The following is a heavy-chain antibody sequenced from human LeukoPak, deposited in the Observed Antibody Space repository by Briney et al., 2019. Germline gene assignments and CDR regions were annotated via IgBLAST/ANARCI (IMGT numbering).Heavy chain of an antibody. CDR3: AGVRAGGNRAFDV. D-gene: IGHD4-23*01. Sequence: PAGSLSLSCAASGLTFSSYWMHWVRQAPGEGLVWVSRIDPDDSGSTYADSVKGRFTISRDNAKNTLWLQMNSLRADDTAVYYCAGVRAGGNRAFDVWGQATVVAVSS. J-gene: IGHJ3*01. V-gene: IGHV3-74*01. CDR1: GLTFSSYW. CDR2: IDPDDSGS.